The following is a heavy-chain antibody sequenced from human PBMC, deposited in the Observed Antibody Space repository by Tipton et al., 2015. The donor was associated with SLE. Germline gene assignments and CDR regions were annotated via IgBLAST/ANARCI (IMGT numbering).Heavy chain of an antibody. CDR3: TRTPVPAGTYSFDY. J-gene: IGHJ4*02. D-gene: IGHD2-2*01. Sequence: SLRLSCVASGFTFSSYAMSWFRQAPGKGLEWVGFIRIKAYGGTTEYAASVKGRFTLSRDDSKSIAYLQMNSLKTEDTAVYYCTRTPVPAGTYSFDYWGQGTLVTVYS. V-gene: IGHV3-49*03. CDR2: IRIKAYGGTT. CDR1: GFTFSSYA.